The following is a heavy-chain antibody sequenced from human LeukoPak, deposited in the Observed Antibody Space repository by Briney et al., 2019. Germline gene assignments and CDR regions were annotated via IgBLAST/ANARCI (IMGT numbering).Heavy chain of an antibody. D-gene: IGHD2-15*01. CDR3: ARSCSGGSCFPDS. Sequence: GGSLRLSCAASGFTFSSYGMHWVRQAPGKGLDWVAFIRYDGSNKNYADSVKGRFTISRDNSKNPLYLQMNSLRAEDTAVYYCARSCSGGSCFPDSWGQGTLVTVSS. CDR1: GFTFSSYG. J-gene: IGHJ4*02. V-gene: IGHV3-30*02. CDR2: IRYDGSNK.